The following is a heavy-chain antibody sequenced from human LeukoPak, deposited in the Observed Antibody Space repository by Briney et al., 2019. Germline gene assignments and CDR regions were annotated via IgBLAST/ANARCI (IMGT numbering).Heavy chain of an antibody. V-gene: IGHV3-21*01. Sequence: GGSLRLSCAASGFTFSSYSMNWVRQAPGKGLEWVSSISSSSSYIYYADSVKGRFTISRDNAKNSLYLQMNSLRAEDTAVYYCARALDFWSGYYEVAFDYWGQGTLVTVSS. D-gene: IGHD3-3*01. CDR3: ARALDFWSGYYEVAFDY. CDR2: ISSSSSYI. CDR1: GFTFSSYS. J-gene: IGHJ4*02.